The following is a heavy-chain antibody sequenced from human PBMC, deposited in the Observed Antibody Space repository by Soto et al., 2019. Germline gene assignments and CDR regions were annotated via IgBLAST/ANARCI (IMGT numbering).Heavy chain of an antibody. CDR1: GGSISSYY. CDR2: IYYSGST. J-gene: IGHJ4*02. CDR3: ASFRSGYSGFDY. D-gene: IGHD3-3*01. V-gene: IGHV4-59*01. Sequence: SETLSLTCTVSGGSISSYYWSWIRQPPGKGLEWIGYIYYSGSTNYNPSLKSRVTISVDTSKNQFSLKLSSVTAADTAVYYCASFRSGYSGFDYWGQGTLVTVSS.